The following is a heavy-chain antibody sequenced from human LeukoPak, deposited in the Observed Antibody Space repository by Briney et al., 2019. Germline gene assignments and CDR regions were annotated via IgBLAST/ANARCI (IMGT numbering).Heavy chain of an antibody. D-gene: IGHD4-17*01. V-gene: IGHV4-34*01. CDR2: INHSGST. CDR3: ARRNDDYGSNWEDY. Sequence: SETLSLTCAVYGGSFSGYYWSWIRQPPGKGLEWIGEINHSGSTNYNPSLKSRVTISVDTSKNQFSLKLSSVTAADTAVYYCARRNDDYGSNWEDYWGQGTLVTVSS. J-gene: IGHJ4*02. CDR1: GGSFSGYY.